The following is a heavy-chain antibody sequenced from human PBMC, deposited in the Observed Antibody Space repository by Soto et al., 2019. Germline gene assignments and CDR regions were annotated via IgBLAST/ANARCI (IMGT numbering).Heavy chain of an antibody. V-gene: IGHV1-69*06. J-gene: IGHJ6*02. D-gene: IGHD3-10*01. CDR2: IIPIFGTA. CDR1: GGTFSSYA. CDR3: ARNYYGSGSYDAYYYGMDV. Sequence: ASVKVSCKASGGTFSSYAISWVRQAPGQGLEWMGGIIPIFGTANYAQKFQGRVTITADKSTSTAYMELSSLRSEDTAVYYCARNYYGSGSYDAYYYGMDVWGQGTTVTVSS.